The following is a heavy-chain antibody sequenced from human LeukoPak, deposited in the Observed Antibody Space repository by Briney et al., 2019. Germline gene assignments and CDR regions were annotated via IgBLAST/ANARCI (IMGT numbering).Heavy chain of an antibody. CDR2: FDPEDGET. J-gene: IGHJ6*02. Sequence: ASVKVSCTVSGYTLTELSMHWVRQAPGKGLEWMGGFDPEDGETIYAQKFQGRVTMTEDTSTDTAYMELSSLRSEDTAVYYCATVGRLRSSWRLRGYGMDVWGQGTTVTVSS. CDR1: GYTLTELS. CDR3: ATVGRLRSSWRLRGYGMDV. V-gene: IGHV1-24*01. D-gene: IGHD6-13*01.